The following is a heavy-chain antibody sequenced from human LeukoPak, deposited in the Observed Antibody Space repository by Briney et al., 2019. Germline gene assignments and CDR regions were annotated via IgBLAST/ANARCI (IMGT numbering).Heavy chain of an antibody. CDR2: IDPSDSYT. CDR3: ARHQYSYGSSLDY. CDR1: GYSFTNYW. D-gene: IGHD3-10*01. J-gene: IGHJ4*02. Sequence: GESLKISFKGSGYSFTNYWVSWVRQMTGQGPEWMGRIDPSDSYTNYSPSFEGHVTISADNSITTASLQWSRLKASDTAIYYCARHQYSYGSSLDYWGQGTLVTVSS. V-gene: IGHV5-10-1*01.